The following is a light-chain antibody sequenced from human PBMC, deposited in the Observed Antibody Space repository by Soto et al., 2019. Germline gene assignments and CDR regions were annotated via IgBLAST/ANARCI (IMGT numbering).Light chain of an antibody. CDR1: QSVSSSY. CDR3: QQYGSSPLG. Sequence: EIVLTQSPGTLSLSPGKRATLSCRASQSVSSSYLAWYQQKPGQAPRLLIYGASSRATGIPDRFSGSGSGTDFTLTISRLEPEDFAVYYCQQYGSSPLGFGGGTKVEIK. V-gene: IGKV3-20*01. CDR2: GAS. J-gene: IGKJ4*01.